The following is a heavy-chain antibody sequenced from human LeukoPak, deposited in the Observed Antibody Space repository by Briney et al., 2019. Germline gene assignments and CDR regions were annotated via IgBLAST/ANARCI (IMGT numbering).Heavy chain of an antibody. J-gene: IGHJ1*01. V-gene: IGHV3-23*01. CDR3: AKDPANQLLYPAHFSH. Sequence: GGSLRLSCAASGFTFSSYVMNWVRQAPGKGLEWVSAISGSGVSTSYADSVKGRFTISRDNSKNTSYLHMNSLRAEDTAIYFCAKDPANQLLYPAHFSHWGQGTLVTVSS. D-gene: IGHD2-2*01. CDR1: GFTFSSYV. CDR2: ISGSGVST.